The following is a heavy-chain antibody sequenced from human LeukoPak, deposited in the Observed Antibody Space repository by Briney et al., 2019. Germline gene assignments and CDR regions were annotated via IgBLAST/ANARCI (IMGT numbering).Heavy chain of an antibody. CDR2: IRSSSDGGTI. Sequence: GGSLRLSCATSGFTFSNAWMNWVRQAPGKGLEWVGRIRSSSDGGTIDYAAPVKGRFTPSRDDSKTTLYLQMNSLQTEDTAVYYCATDFYDSTWGQGTLVTVSS. CDR3: ATDFYDST. J-gene: IGHJ5*02. V-gene: IGHV3-15*07. CDR1: GFTFSNAW. D-gene: IGHD3-22*01.